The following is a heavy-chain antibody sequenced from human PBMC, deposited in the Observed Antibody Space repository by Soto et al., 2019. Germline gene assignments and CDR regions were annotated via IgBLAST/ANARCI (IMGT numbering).Heavy chain of an antibody. J-gene: IGHJ4*02. Sequence: PGGSLRLSCAASGFTFRSNLMSWVRQSPGRGLEWVANIKPDGSGKYYLDSVRGRFTISRDNAENSLFLQIDSLRVEDTAVYYCARDVGVQELDYWGQGTLVTVSS. CDR2: IKPDGSGK. D-gene: IGHD6-6*01. CDR1: GFTFRSNL. CDR3: ARDVGVQELDY. V-gene: IGHV3-7*01.